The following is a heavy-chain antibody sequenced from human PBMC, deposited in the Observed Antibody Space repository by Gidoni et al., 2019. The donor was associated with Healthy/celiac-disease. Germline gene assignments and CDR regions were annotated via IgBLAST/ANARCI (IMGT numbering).Heavy chain of an antibody. Sequence: EVQLVESGGGLVKPGGSLRLPCAASGSTFSSYSMNWVRQSPGKGLEWVSSISSSSSYIYYADSVKGRFTISRDNAKNSLYLQMNSLRAEDTAVYYCARVSDGIQLWFPFDYWGQGTLVTVSS. CDR3: ARVSDGIQLWFPFDY. CDR2: ISSSSSYI. V-gene: IGHV3-21*01. D-gene: IGHD5-18*01. J-gene: IGHJ4*02. CDR1: GSTFSSYS.